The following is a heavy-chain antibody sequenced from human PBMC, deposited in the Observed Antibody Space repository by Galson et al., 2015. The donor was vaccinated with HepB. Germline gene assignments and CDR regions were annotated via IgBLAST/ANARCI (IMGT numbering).Heavy chain of an antibody. CDR1: GGTFSSYT. D-gene: IGHD6-13*01. CDR2: IIPILGIA. Sequence: SVKVSCKASGGTFSSYTISWVRQAPGQGLEWMGRIIPILGIANYAQKFQGRVTIIADKSTSTAYMELSSLRSEDTAVYYCAREVAAAPRPFFDYWGQGTLVTVSS. V-gene: IGHV1-69*04. J-gene: IGHJ4*02. CDR3: AREVAAAPRPFFDY.